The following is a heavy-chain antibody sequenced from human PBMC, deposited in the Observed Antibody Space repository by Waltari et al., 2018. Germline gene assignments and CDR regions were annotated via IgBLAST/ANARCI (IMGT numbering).Heavy chain of an antibody. Sequence: QVQLVQSGAEVKKPGSSVKVSCKASGGTFSSYAISWVRQAPGQGLEWMGGIIPIFVTANYAQKIQGRVTITADESTRTAYMELSSLRSEDTAVYYCARVVGYSSSSGIVDYWGQGTLFTVSS. V-gene: IGHV1-69*13. CDR3: ARVVGYSSSSGIVDY. J-gene: IGHJ4*02. CDR2: IIPIFVTA. CDR1: GGTFSSYA. D-gene: IGHD6-6*01.